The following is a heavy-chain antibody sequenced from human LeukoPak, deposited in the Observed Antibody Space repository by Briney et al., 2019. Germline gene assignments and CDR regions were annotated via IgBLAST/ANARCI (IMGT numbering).Heavy chain of an antibody. D-gene: IGHD6-13*01. Sequence: TGGSLRLSCVVSGFTLSNSSMSWVRQAPGKGLEWVSAISGSGGSTYYADSVKGRFTISRDNSKNTLYLQMNSLRAEDTAVYYCAKDPWAQDSSSRDWFDPWGQGTLVTVSS. CDR3: AKDPWAQDSSSRDWFDP. CDR1: GFTLSNSS. V-gene: IGHV3-23*01. J-gene: IGHJ5*02. CDR2: ISGSGGST.